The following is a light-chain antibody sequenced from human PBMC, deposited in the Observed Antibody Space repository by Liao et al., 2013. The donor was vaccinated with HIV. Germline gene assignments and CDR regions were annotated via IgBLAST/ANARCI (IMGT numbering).Light chain of an antibody. CDR1: KLGDKY. CDR3: QAWDXSTAYV. J-gene: IGLJ1*01. V-gene: IGLV3-1*01. CDR2: QDR. Sequence: SYELTQPPSVSVSPGQTASITCSGDKLGDKYACWYQQKPGQSPVLVIYQDRKRPSGIPERFSGSNSGNTATLTISGTQAMDEADYYCQAWDXSTAYVFGTGTKVTV.